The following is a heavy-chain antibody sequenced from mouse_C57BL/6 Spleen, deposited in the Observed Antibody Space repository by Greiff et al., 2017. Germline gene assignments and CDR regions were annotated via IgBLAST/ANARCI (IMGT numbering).Heavy chain of an antibody. J-gene: IGHJ1*03. CDR2: ISYDGSN. CDR3: AYGSRYFDV. CDR1: GYSITSGYY. V-gene: IGHV3-6*01. D-gene: IGHD1-1*01. Sequence: VQLQQSGPGLVKPSQSLSLTCSVTGYSITSGYYWNWIRQFPGNKLEWMGYISYDGSNNYNPSLKNRISITRDTSKNQFFLKLNSVTTEDTATYYCAYGSRYFDVWGTGTTVTVSS.